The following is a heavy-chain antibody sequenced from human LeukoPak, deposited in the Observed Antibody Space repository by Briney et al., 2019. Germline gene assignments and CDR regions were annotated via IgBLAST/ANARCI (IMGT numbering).Heavy chain of an antibody. CDR2: IDTAGDT. CDR3: ARVSSGGGQSSYFDY. V-gene: IGHV3-13*01. CDR1: GFTFRSYD. D-gene: IGHD1-26*01. J-gene: IGHJ4*02. Sequence: GGSLRLSCAASGFTFRSYDMHWVRQATGKGLEWVSGIDTAGDTYYPGSVKGRFTISRENAKNSLYLQMKSLRAGDTAVYYCARVSSGGGQSSYFDYWGQGTLVTVSS.